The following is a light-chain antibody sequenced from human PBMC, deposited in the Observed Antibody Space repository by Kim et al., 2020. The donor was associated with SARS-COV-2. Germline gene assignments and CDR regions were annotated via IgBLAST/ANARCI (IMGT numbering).Light chain of an antibody. Sequence: AVGQTVTITCQGDSLRGCYASWFRQKSGQAPIHVIYGDKNRPSGIPDRFFGSGSGDTASLTITGAQAEDETDYYCNSRDSSGNHVLFGGGTQLTVL. CDR1: SLRGCY. J-gene: IGLJ3*02. CDR3: NSRDSSGNHVL. V-gene: IGLV3-19*01. CDR2: GDK.